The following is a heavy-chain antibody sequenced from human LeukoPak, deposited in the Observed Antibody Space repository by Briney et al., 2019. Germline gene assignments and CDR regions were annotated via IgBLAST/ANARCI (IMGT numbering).Heavy chain of an antibody. V-gene: IGHV1-3*01. J-gene: IGHJ4*02. CDR1: GYTFTTYA. CDR2: INAGNGNT. Sequence: ASVKVSCTASGYTFTTYAMHWVRLAPGQRLEWMGWINAGNGNTKYSQNFQGRVTITRDTSASTAYMELTSLRSEDTAVYYCAKEGGGTGYYFDYWGQGTLVTVSS. D-gene: IGHD3-16*01. CDR3: AKEGGGTGYYFDY.